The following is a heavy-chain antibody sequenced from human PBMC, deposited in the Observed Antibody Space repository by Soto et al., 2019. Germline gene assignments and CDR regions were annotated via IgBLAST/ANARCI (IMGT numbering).Heavy chain of an antibody. J-gene: IGHJ4*02. Sequence: SETLSLTCAVSGYSISSSNWWCWIRQPPGKGLEWIGYIYYSGSTYYNPSLKSRVTMSVDTSKNQFSLKLSSVTAVDTAVYYCARIVDCSSTSCYAGAHFDYWGQGTLVTVS. CDR1: GYSISSSNW. CDR2: IYYSGST. D-gene: IGHD2-2*01. CDR3: ARIVDCSSTSCYAGAHFDY. V-gene: IGHV4-28*01.